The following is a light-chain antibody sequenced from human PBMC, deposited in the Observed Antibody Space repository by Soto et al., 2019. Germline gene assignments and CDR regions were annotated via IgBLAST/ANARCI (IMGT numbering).Light chain of an antibody. CDR2: KAS. V-gene: IGKV1-5*03. CDR3: QQYNSHRT. J-gene: IGKJ1*01. CDR1: QSITSW. Sequence: DIQMTQSPSTLSASVGARVTITCRASQSITSWLAWYQQKPGKAPKLLIYKASSLESGVPSRFSGSGSGTEFTLTSSSLQPDDFATYYCQQYNSHRTFGQGTKVEIK.